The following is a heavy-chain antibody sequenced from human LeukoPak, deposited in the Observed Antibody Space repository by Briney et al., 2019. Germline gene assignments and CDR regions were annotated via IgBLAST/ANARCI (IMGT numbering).Heavy chain of an antibody. D-gene: IGHD6-13*01. Sequence: PGGSLRLSCAASGFTFSHYAMNWVRQAPGKGLEWVAHITSSSSSIYYADSVKGRFIVSRDNANNSLYLQMNSLRAEDTAVYYCAKKLQTGYSSSWNWFDSWGQGTLVTVSS. CDR2: ITSSSSSI. CDR1: GFTFSHYA. V-gene: IGHV3-48*01. J-gene: IGHJ5*01. CDR3: AKKLQTGYSSSWNWFDS.